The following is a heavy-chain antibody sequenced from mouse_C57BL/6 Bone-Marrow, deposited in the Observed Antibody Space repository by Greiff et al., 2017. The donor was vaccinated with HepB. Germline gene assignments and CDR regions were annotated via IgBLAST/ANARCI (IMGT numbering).Heavy chain of an antibody. CDR2: IYPSDSET. CDR1: GYTFTSYW. CDR3: ARWDYYDYGWGFAY. V-gene: IGHV1-61*01. J-gene: IGHJ3*01. D-gene: IGHD2-4*01. Sequence: QVQLQQSGAELVRPGSSVKLSCKASGYTFTSYWMDWVKQRPGQGLEWIGNIYPSDSETPYNQKFKDKATLTVDKSSSTAYMQLSSLTSEDSAVYYCARWDYYDYGWGFAYWGQGTLVTVSA.